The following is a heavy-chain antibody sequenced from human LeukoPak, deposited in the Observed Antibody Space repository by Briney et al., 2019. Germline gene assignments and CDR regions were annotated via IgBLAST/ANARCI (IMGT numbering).Heavy chain of an antibody. CDR2: INHGGST. CDR3: ASSEEQGFRY. D-gene: IGHD1-14*01. V-gene: IGHV4-34*01. J-gene: IGHJ4*02. Sequence: ASETLSLTCAVYGGSFSGDFWSWIRQSPGKGLEWIGEINHGGSTTYNPSLQSRVTMSVDTSTNQISLKMTSVTAADTAVYYCASSEEQGFRYWGQGTLVTVSS. CDR1: GGSFSGDF.